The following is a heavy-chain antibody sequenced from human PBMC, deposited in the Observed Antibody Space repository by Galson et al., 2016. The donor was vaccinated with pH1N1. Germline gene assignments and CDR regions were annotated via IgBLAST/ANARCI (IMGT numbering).Heavy chain of an antibody. CDR2: VSHSGNT. J-gene: IGHJ4*02. Sequence: LTCAVSGDSIGRHYNWGWVRQPPGKGLEWIGSVSHSGNTFYNPSLKSRVTIFIDTPKNQFSLNLNSVTAADMAVYYCVRHFEEFIGSCFDFWGQGALVSVSS. V-gene: IGHV4-38-2*01. CDR3: VRHFEEFIGSCFDF. D-gene: IGHD1-26*01. CDR1: GDSIGRHYN.